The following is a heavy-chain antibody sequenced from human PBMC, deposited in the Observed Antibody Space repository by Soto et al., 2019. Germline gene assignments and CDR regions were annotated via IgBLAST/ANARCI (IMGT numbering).Heavy chain of an antibody. CDR1: GFTFSTSA. CDR2: ISYDGTNE. J-gene: IGHJ4*02. Sequence: HVQLVDSGGGGVQPGRSLRLSCAASGFTFSTSAMHWVRQAPGKGLEWVAVISYDGTNEHYEDSVKGRFTVSRDNSRNTLSLQMNSLRPEDTAMYYCVASVFSFDYWGQGSLVTVSS. D-gene: IGHD2-8*01. V-gene: IGHV3-30*01. CDR3: VASVFSFDY.